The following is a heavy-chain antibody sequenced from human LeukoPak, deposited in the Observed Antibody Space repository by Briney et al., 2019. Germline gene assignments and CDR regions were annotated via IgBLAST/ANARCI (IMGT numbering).Heavy chain of an antibody. V-gene: IGHV3-7*01. CDR3: VRDLGGH. CDR1: GFTFSSYW. D-gene: IGHD3-3*01. J-gene: IGHJ4*02. CDR2: IKQDGSEK. Sequence: PGGSLRLSCAASGFTFSSYWMSWVSQAPGKGLEWVANIKQDGSEKYYVDSVKGRFTISRDNAENSLYLQMSSLRDDDTAVYYCVRDLGGHWGQGTLVTVSS.